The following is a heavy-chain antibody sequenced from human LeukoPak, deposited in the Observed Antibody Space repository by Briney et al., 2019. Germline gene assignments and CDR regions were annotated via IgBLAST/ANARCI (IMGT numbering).Heavy chain of an antibody. J-gene: IGHJ4*02. D-gene: IGHD3-22*01. CDR2: INWNGGST. V-gene: IGHV3-20*04. CDR3: AGEGEYYDSKPSFFDY. Sequence: GGSLRLSRAASGFTFDDYGMSWVRQAPGKGLEWVSGINWNGGSTGYADSVKGRFTISRDNAKNSLYLQMNSLRAEDTALYYCAGEGEYYDSKPSFFDYWGQGTLVTVSS. CDR1: GFTFDDYG.